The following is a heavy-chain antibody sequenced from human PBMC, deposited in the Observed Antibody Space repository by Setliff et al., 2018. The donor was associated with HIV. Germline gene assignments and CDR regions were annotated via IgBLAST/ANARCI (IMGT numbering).Heavy chain of an antibody. CDR2: IWYDGTNE. V-gene: IGHV3-33*01. CDR3: ATRGNLVGIDFDY. CDR1: GFTFSNYA. Sequence: GGSLRLSCAASGFTFSNYAIHWVRQAPGKGLEWVALIWYDGTNEYYADSVKGRFTISRDNSKNTLYLQMNSLRAEDTAVYYCATRGNLVGIDFDYWGQGTLVTVSS. J-gene: IGHJ4*02. D-gene: IGHD2-21*01.